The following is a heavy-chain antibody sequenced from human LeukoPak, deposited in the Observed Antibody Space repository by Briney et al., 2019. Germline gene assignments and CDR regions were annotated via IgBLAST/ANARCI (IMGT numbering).Heavy chain of an antibody. CDR1: GGTFSSYA. J-gene: IGHJ3*02. CDR3: ARVGSSSSRIHDAFDI. D-gene: IGHD6-6*01. CDR2: ISAYNGNT. V-gene: IGHV1-18*01. Sequence: ASVKVSCKASGGTFSSYAISWVRQAPGQGLEWMGWISAYNGNTNYAQKLQGRVTMTTDTSTSTAYMELRSLRSDDTAVYYCARVGSSSSRIHDAFDIWGQGAMVTVSS.